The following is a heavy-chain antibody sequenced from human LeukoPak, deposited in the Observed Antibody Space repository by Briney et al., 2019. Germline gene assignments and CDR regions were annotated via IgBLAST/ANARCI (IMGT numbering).Heavy chain of an antibody. D-gene: IGHD2-15*01. CDR2: IYYSGST. CDR3: ARQRPLIVVVVAANWFDP. Sequence: SETLSLTCTVSGGSISSYYWSWIRQPPGKGLEWIGYIYYSGSTNYNPSLKSRVTISVDTSKNQFSLKLSSVTAADTAVYYCARQRPLIVVVVAANWFDPWGQGTLVTVSS. V-gene: IGHV4-59*08. CDR1: GGSISSYY. J-gene: IGHJ5*02.